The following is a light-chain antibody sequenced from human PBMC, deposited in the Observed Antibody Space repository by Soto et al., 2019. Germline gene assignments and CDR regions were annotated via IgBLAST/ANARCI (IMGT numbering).Light chain of an antibody. J-gene: IGLJ2*01. CDR2: GVS. CDR1: SSGVGSYNR. CDR3: SSHTSNNTVV. Sequence: QSALTQPPSVSGSPGQSVTISCTGTSSGVGSYNRVSWYQQPPGTAPRLMIYGVSNRPSGVPDRFSGSKSGNTASLTISGLQAEDEADYYCSSHTSNNTVVFGGGTKLTVL. V-gene: IGLV2-18*02.